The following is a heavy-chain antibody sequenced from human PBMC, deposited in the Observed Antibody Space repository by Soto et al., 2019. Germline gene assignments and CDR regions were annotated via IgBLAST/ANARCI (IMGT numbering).Heavy chain of an antibody. V-gene: IGHV4-59*01. J-gene: IGHJ6*02. CDR2: IYYSGST. D-gene: IGHD6-13*01. Sequence: QVQLQESGPGLVKPSETLSLTCTVSGGSISSYYWSWIRQPPGKGLEWIGHIYYSGSTNSIPSLTSLVTLSVSTSKNQFSLKLSSVTAADTAVYYCARDGVSSSWYTYYGMDVWGQWTTVTVSS. CDR3: ARDGVSSSWYTYYGMDV. CDR1: GGSISSYY.